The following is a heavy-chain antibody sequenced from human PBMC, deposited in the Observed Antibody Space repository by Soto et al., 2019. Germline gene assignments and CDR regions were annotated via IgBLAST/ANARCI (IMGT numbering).Heavy chain of an antibody. Sequence: QVQLVQSGAEVKKPGSSVKVSCKASGGTFSSYTISWVRQAPGQGLEWMGRIIPILGIANYAQKSQGRVTTTADKSXXTXYXXLSSLRSEDTAVYYCAREPALPYCGGDCYLGYFDLWGRGTLVTVSS. V-gene: IGHV1-69*08. D-gene: IGHD2-21*02. CDR2: IIPILGIA. J-gene: IGHJ2*01. CDR1: GGTFSSYT. CDR3: AREPALPYCGGDCYLGYFDL.